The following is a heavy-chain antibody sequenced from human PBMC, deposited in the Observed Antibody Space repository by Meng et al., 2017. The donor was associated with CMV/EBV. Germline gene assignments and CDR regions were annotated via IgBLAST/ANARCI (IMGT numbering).Heavy chain of an antibody. V-gene: IGHV3-15*01. CDR3: ATAPGYYASSPFDY. J-gene: IGHJ4*02. CDR1: GFTFSNAW. D-gene: IGHD3-22*01. Sequence: GESLKISCGASGFTFSNAWMNWVRQAPGKGLEWLGLIKSKTDGGTTDYAAPVKGRFSISRDDSKNTLYLQMNSLETEDTAVYYCATAPGYYASSPFDYWGQGTMVTVSS. CDR2: IKSKTDGGTT.